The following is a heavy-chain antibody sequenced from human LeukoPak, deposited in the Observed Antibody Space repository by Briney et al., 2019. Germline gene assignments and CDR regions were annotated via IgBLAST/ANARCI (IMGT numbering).Heavy chain of an antibody. D-gene: IGHD3-10*01. CDR3: ARKPNSEYYFDY. CDR1: DYSTSSNYW. V-gene: IGHV4-28*01. Sequence: PSDTLSLTCAVSDYSTSSNYWWGWIRQPPGKGLEWIGYIYYSGSTYYNPSLGSRVTMSVDPSKNQFSLKVSSVTAVDTAVYYCARKPNSEYYFDYWGQGTLVTVSS. J-gene: IGHJ4*02. CDR2: IYYSGST.